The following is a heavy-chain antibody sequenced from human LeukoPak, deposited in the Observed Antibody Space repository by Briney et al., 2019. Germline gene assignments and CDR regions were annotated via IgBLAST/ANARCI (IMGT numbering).Heavy chain of an antibody. CDR2: INSDASST. CDR3: ARGGLQLWHWFDP. D-gene: IGHD5-18*01. Sequence: GGSLRPSCAASGFTFSTYWMHWVRRAPGKGLVWVSGINSDASSTSYADSVKGRFTISRDNAKNTLYLQMSSLRAEDTAVYYCARGGLQLWHWFDPWGQGTLVTVSS. V-gene: IGHV3-74*01. CDR1: GFTFSTYW. J-gene: IGHJ5*02.